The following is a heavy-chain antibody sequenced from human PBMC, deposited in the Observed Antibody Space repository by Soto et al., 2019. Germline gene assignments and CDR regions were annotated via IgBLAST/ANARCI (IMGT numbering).Heavy chain of an antibody. V-gene: IGHV3-23*01. CDR2: ISGSGETA. Sequence: GSRRLSGAASGXTFRGYIMTCVRRAPGMGLEWISAISGSGETAYYAESVKGRFTISRDNSRNTLYMKMNNLTVEDTALYSCAKARFDSRGTFFRVGFYDVWGRGTLGTVSS. CDR1: GXTFRGYI. CDR3: AKARFDSRGTFFRVGFYDV. J-gene: IGHJ4*02. D-gene: IGHD3-22*01.